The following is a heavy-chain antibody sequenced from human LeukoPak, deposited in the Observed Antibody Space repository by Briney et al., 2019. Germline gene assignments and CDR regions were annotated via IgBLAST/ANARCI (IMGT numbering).Heavy chain of an antibody. V-gene: IGHV4-39*01. CDR2: IFYSGST. D-gene: IGHD6-19*01. Sequence: SETLSLTCTVSGGSISSSIYYWGWIRQPPGKGLEWIGNIFYSGSTYYNPSLRSRVTISVDTSKNQFSLKLNSVTAADTAVYYCARRQDRSGYYIFDIWGQGTMVTVS. CDR3: ARRQDRSGYYIFDI. CDR1: GGSISSSIYY. J-gene: IGHJ3*02.